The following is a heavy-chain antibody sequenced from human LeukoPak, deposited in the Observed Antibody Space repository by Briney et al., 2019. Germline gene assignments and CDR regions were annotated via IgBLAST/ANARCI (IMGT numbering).Heavy chain of an antibody. CDR1: GFTFSDYA. V-gene: IGHV3-23*01. Sequence: GGSLRLSCAASGFTFSDYAMTWVRQAPGKGLEWVSVISGSGDTTHFADSVKDRLTISRENSKNTLYLQMNSLRSEDTAIYYCAKVKTWGGLAVTGPFDYWGQGTLVTVSS. D-gene: IGHD6-19*01. CDR2: ISGSGDTT. CDR3: AKVKTWGGLAVTGPFDY. J-gene: IGHJ4*02.